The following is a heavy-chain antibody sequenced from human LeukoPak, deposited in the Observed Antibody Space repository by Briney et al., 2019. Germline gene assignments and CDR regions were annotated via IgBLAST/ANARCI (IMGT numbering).Heavy chain of an antibody. CDR1: GFTFSSYA. CDR3: AKSQGYDFWSGYQNWFDP. CDR2: ISGSGGST. Sequence: GGSLRLSCAASGFTFSSYAMSWVRQAPGKGLEWVSAISGSGGSTYYADSVKGRFTISRDNSKNTLYLQMNSLRAEDTAVYCCAKSQGYDFWSGYQNWFDPWGQGTLVTVSS. D-gene: IGHD3-3*01. J-gene: IGHJ5*02. V-gene: IGHV3-23*01.